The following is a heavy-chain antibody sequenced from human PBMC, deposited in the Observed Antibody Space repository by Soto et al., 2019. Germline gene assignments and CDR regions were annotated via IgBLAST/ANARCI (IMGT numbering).Heavy chain of an antibody. Sequence: GGSLRLSCAASGFTFSSYGMHWVRQAPGKGLEWVAVISYDGSNKYYADSVKGRFTISRDNSKNTLYLQMNSLRAEDTAVYYCAKEGGSYDFDYWGQGTLVTVSS. D-gene: IGHD1-26*01. CDR2: ISYDGSNK. J-gene: IGHJ4*02. V-gene: IGHV3-30*18. CDR3: AKEGGSYDFDY. CDR1: GFTFSSYG.